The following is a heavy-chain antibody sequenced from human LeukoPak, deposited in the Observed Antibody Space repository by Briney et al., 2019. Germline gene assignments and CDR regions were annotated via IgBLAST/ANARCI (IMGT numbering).Heavy chain of an antibody. CDR2: IYTSGST. Sequence: PSETLSLTCTVSGGSISSYYWSWLRQPAGKGLEWIGRIYTSGSTNYNPSLKSRVTMSVDTSKNQFSLKLSSVTAADTAVYYCARVYSYDFWSGYLDYWGQGTLVTVSS. J-gene: IGHJ4*02. CDR1: GGSISSYY. D-gene: IGHD3-3*01. CDR3: ARVYSYDFWSGYLDY. V-gene: IGHV4-4*07.